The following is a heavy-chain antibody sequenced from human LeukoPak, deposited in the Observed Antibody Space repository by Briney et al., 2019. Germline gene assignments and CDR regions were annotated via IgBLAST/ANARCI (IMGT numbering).Heavy chain of an antibody. J-gene: IGHJ4*02. Sequence: SGTLSLTCAVSGGSVSRTNWCSWVRQPPGKGLEWIGEIQFSGNTHYNPSLETRVTTSVDESETRVTLKMSSVTAADTAVYYCARHMTVSGTRGFDNWGQGILVTVSS. CDR2: IQFSGNT. CDR3: ARHMTVSGTRGFDN. D-gene: IGHD6-19*01. CDR1: GGSVSRTNW. V-gene: IGHV4-4*02.